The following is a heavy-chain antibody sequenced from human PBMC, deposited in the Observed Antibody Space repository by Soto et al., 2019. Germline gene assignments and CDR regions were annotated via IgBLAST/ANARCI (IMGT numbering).Heavy chain of an antibody. CDR2: IYYSGST. CDR3: AKDATFYYDNSDSNFDS. J-gene: IGHJ4*02. CDR1: GGSISSGDYY. Sequence: TLSLTCTVSGGSISSGDYYWSWIRQPPGKGLEWIGYIYYSGSTYYNPSLKSRVTISVDTSKNQFSLKLSSLTAEDTSVYYCAKDATFYYDNSDSNFDSWGQGNPVTVSS. D-gene: IGHD3-22*01. V-gene: IGHV4-30-4*01.